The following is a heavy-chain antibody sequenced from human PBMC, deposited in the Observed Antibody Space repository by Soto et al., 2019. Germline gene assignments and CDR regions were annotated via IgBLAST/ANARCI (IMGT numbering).Heavy chain of an antibody. V-gene: IGHV4-31*03. CDR1: GGSISSGGYY. CDR2: IYYSGST. J-gene: IGHJ3*02. CDR3: ARSSLWFGETHAFDI. D-gene: IGHD3-10*01. Sequence: QVQLQESGPGLVKPSQTLSRTCTVSGGSISSGGYYWSWIRQYPGKGLEWIGYIYYSGSTYYNPSLKSRVTISVDTSKNQFSLKLSSVTAADTAAYYCARSSLWFGETHAFDIWGQGTMVTVSS.